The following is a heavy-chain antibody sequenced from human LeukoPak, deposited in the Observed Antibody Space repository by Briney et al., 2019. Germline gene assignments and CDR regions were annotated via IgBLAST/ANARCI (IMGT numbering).Heavy chain of an antibody. CDR1: GFRFGDYA. CDR2: IRSKAYGATT. CDR3: TRDCSSTSCYGRVEMDV. D-gene: IGHD2-2*01. V-gene: IGHV3-49*04. Sequence: GGSLRLSCTASGFRFGDYAMSWVRQAPGKGLEGVGIIRSKAYGATTEYAASVKGRFTISRDDFKTIAYLQMNSLKTEDTAFYYCTRDCSSTSCYGRVEMDVWGKGTTVTVSS. J-gene: IGHJ6*04.